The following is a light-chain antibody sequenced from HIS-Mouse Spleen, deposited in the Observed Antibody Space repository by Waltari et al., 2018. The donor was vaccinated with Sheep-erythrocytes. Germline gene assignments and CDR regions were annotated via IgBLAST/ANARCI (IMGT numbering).Light chain of an antibody. CDR2: DVS. CDR1: SSDVGGSNS. CDR3: CSYAGSYNHV. V-gene: IGLV2-11*01. Sequence: QSALTQHRPVSGSPGQSVTISCPGTSSDVGGSNSVSWYQQHPGKAPKLMIYDVSKRPSGVPDRFSGSKSGNTASLTISGLQAEDEADYYCCSYAGSYNHVFATGTKVTVL. J-gene: IGLJ1*01.